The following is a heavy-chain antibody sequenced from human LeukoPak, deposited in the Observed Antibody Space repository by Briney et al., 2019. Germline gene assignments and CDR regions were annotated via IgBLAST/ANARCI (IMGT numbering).Heavy chain of an antibody. CDR1: GFTFDDYG. J-gene: IGHJ4*02. CDR2: INWNGGSS. V-gene: IGHV3-20*04. Sequence: GGSLRLSCAASGFTFDDYGMSWVRHAPGKGVEWVSLINWNGGSSVYADSGKGRFTISRDNAKNTLYLQMNSLRAEDTAVYYCARRAGAYSHPYDYWGQGTLVTVSS. CDR3: ARRAGAYSHPYDY. D-gene: IGHD4/OR15-4a*01.